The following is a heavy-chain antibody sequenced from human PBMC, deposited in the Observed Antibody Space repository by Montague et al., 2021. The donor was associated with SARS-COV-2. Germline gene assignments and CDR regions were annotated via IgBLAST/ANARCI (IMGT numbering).Heavy chain of an antibody. CDR3: VGGATRTFDY. J-gene: IGHJ4*02. CDR1: GDSLTYFY. Sequence: SETLSLTCTVSGDSLTYFYWCWIRHTPRQGLEWIGYIFYSETTNYNSTLKSRVTISVDMSKNQVSLRLSLVTVAATAVYFCVGGATRTFDYWGQGTLVTVSS. CDR2: IFYSETT. V-gene: IGHV4-59*08. D-gene: IGHD5-12*01.